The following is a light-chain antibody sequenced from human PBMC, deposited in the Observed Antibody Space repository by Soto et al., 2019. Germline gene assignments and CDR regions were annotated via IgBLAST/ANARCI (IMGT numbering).Light chain of an antibody. V-gene: IGLV4-60*03. CDR3: ETWDSNTVV. CDR1: SGHSGYI. CDR2: LEGSGTY. Sequence: QSVLTQSSSASASLGSSVKLTCTLSSGHSGYIIAWHQQQPGKAPRYLMKLEGSGTYNKGSGVPDRFSGSSSGADRYLTISNRQSEDEADYYCETWDSNTVVFGGGTKVTVL. J-gene: IGLJ2*01.